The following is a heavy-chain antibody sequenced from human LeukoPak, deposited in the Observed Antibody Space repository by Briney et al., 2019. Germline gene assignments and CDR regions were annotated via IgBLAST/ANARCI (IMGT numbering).Heavy chain of an antibody. J-gene: IGHJ4*02. Sequence: GGSLRLSCAASGFTDNTNHMSWVRQAPGKGLEWVSYISSSGSTIYYADSVKGRFTISRDNAENSLSLQMNSLRVEDTAVYYCARSDFWSGYHRGYFDYWGQGTLVTVSS. V-gene: IGHV3-11*01. CDR3: ARSDFWSGYHRGYFDY. CDR1: GFTDNTNH. D-gene: IGHD3-3*01. CDR2: ISSSGSTI.